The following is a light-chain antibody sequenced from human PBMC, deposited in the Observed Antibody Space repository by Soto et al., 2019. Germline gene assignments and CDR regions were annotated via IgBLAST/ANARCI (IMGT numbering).Light chain of an antibody. CDR3: AAWDDSLSGGV. CDR1: FFNIGGNY. Sequence: QSVLTQPPSVSGNPGQRVTISCSGSFFNIGGNYVYWYQQLPGTAPKVLIYRNDQRPSGVPDRFSASKSGTSASLAISGLRSEDEADYFCAAWDDSLSGGVFGGGTKLTVL. CDR2: RND. V-gene: IGLV1-47*01. J-gene: IGLJ2*01.